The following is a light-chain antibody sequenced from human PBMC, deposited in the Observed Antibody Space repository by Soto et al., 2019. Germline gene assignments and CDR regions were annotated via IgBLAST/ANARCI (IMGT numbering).Light chain of an antibody. CDR1: SSDVGYYDY. CDR3: SSYAGSNNFV. V-gene: IGLV2-8*01. CDR2: EVT. Sequence: QSALTQPPSASGFPGQSVTISCTGTSSDVGYYDYVSWYQQHPGKAPKLVIYEVTKRPSGVPDRVPASKSGNTASLTVSGLRAEDEADYYCSSYAGSNNFVFGSGTKVTV. J-gene: IGLJ1*01.